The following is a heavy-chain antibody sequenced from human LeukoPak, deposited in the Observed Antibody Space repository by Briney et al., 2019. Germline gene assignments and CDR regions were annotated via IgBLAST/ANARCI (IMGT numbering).Heavy chain of an antibody. J-gene: IGHJ4*02. CDR3: ARDTISFQIEKATIPLAY. Sequence: GGSLRLSCTTSGFTFADYTMHWVRQAPGKGLEWVAVISYDKSHKYYADSVKGRFTISRDNSKNTLYLQMNSLRAEDTAVYYCARDTISFQIEKATIPLAYWGQGTLVTVSS. CDR2: ISYDKSHK. D-gene: IGHD5-24*01. V-gene: IGHV3-30*04. CDR1: GFTFADYT.